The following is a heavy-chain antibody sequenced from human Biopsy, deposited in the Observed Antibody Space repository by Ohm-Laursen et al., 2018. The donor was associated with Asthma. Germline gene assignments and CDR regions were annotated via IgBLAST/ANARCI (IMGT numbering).Heavy chain of an antibody. CDR1: GYTFNSAG. V-gene: IGHV1-18*01. Sequence: SVKVSCKTSGYTFNSAGITWVRQAPGQGLEWMGWISVYNGNTKVAQKLQDRVTMITDTSTSTAYMELRSLRSDDTAVYFCARAVDYSHYYGINVWGQGPTVTVS. J-gene: IGHJ6*02. CDR3: ARAVDYSHYYGINV. D-gene: IGHD3-10*01. CDR2: ISVYNGNT.